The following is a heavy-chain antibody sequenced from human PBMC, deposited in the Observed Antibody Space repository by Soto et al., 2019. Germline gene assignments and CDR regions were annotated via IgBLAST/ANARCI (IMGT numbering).Heavy chain of an antibody. CDR3: ARVRRYYYYAMDV. Sequence: QVQLQESGPGLVKPSQTLSLTCTVSGGSISDSDYYWGWIRQPPGKGLEWIGYMFYSGSPYSNPSLKSRITISVDTPKNQFSLMLTTVAAADTAVYYGARVRRYYYYAMDVWGQGTTVTVSS. V-gene: IGHV4-30-4*01. J-gene: IGHJ6*02. CDR2: MFYSGSP. CDR1: GGSISDSDYY.